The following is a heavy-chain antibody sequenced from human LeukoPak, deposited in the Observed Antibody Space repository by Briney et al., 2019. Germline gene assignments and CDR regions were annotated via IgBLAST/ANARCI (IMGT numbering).Heavy chain of an antibody. CDR2: ISASGGST. Sequence: GGSLRLSCAAAGFTFSSYDMSWVRQSPGKGLERVSSISASGGSTYYADSVKGRFTISRDNSKNTLYLQMNSLRADDTAVYYCAKRGGMYPAYYFDYWGQGTLVTVSS. CDR1: GFTFSSYD. V-gene: IGHV3-23*01. D-gene: IGHD3-16*01. CDR3: AKRGGMYPAYYFDY. J-gene: IGHJ4*02.